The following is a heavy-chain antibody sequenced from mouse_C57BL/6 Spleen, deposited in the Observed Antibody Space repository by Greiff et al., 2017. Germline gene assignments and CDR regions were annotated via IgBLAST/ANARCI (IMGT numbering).Heavy chain of an antibody. CDR3: ARRYYGSSYDDWYFDV. CDR2: IYPRDGST. Sequence: VHLVESDAELVKPGASVKISCKVSGYTFTDHTIHWMKQRPEQGLEWIGYIYPRDGSTKYNEKFKGKATLTADKSSSTAYMQLNSLTSEDSAVYFCARRYYGSSYDDWYFDVWGTGTTVTVSS. J-gene: IGHJ1*03. CDR1: GYTFTDHT. D-gene: IGHD1-1*01. V-gene: IGHV1-78*01.